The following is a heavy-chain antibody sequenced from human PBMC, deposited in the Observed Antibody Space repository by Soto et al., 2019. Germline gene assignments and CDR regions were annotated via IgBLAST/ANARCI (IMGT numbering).Heavy chain of an antibody. CDR2: ISHSFGTA. Sequence: QVQLVQSGAEVKKPGSSVKVSCKASGGTFSSYAISWVRQAPGQGLEWMGGISHSFGTANYAQKFQGRVTITADESTSTAHMELSRLRSEDTAVYYCARGAHGRIVVVVADTLLVDWGQGTLVTVSS. CDR1: GGTFSSYA. D-gene: IGHD2-15*01. V-gene: IGHV1-69*01. J-gene: IGHJ4*02. CDR3: ARGAHGRIVVVVADTLLVD.